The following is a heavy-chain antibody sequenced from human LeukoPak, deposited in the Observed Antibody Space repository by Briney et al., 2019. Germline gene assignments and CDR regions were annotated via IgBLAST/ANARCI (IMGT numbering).Heavy chain of an antibody. J-gene: IGHJ4*02. D-gene: IGHD4-11*01. Sequence: GGSLRLSCVASGFTFEDYAMHWVRQVPGRGLEWVSGISWNRGFIGYADSVKGRFTISRDNAKNSLYLQMNSLRAEDTAVYYCARTVTTRRYFDYWGQGTLVTVSS. V-gene: IGHV3-9*01. CDR1: GFTFEDYA. CDR2: ISWNRGFI. CDR3: ARTVTTRRYFDY.